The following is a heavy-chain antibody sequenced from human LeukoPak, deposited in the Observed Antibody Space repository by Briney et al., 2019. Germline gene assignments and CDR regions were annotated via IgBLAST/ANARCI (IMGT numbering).Heavy chain of an antibody. V-gene: IGHV1-69*04. CDR1: GGTFSSYA. CDR3: ATIRGSSTYSFDY. D-gene: IGHD6-6*01. Sequence: ASVKVSCKASGGTFSSYAISWVRQAPGQGLEWMGRIIPILGIANYAQKFQGRVTITADKSTSSAYMELSSLRSEDTAVYYCATIRGSSTYSFDYWGQGTLVTVSS. CDR2: IIPILGIA. J-gene: IGHJ4*02.